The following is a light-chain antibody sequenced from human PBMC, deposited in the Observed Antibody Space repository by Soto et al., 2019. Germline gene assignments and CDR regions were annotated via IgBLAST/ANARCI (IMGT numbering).Light chain of an antibody. CDR3: QQRYNWPPLT. J-gene: IGKJ4*01. CDR2: DAS. CDR1: QSVFSY. V-gene: IGKV3-11*01. Sequence: EIVMTQSPATLSVSPGERATLSCRASQSVFSYLAWYQQKPGQAPRLLIYDASNRATGIPARFSGSGSGTDFTLTISSLEPEDFAVYYCQQRYNWPPLTFGGGTKVEI.